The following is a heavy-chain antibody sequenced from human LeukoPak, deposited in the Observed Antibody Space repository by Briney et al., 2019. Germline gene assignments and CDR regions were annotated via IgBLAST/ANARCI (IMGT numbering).Heavy chain of an antibody. D-gene: IGHD3-10*01. V-gene: IGHV3-23*01. Sequence: GGSLRLSCAASGFTFSSYAMSWVRQAPGKGLEWVSGISGSGGSTYYADSVKGRFIISRDNSKNTLYLQMNSLRAEDTAVYYCARSWYYYGSGSPNWGQGTLVTVSS. CDR1: GFTFSSYA. CDR2: ISGSGGST. CDR3: ARSWYYYGSGSPN. J-gene: IGHJ4*02.